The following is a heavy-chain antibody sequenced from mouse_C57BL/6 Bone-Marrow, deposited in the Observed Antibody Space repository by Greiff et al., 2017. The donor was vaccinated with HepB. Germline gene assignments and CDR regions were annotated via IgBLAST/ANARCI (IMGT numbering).Heavy chain of an antibody. V-gene: IGHV5-6*01. CDR1: GFTFSSYG. CDR3: ARHGSSPHWYFDV. Sequence: EVQLVESGGDLVKPGGSLKLSCAASGFTFSSYGMSWVRQTPDKRLEWVATISSGGSYTYYPDSVKGRFTISRDNAKNTLYLQMSGLKSEDTAMYYCARHGSSPHWYFDVWGTGTTVTVSS. J-gene: IGHJ1*03. CDR2: ISSGGSYT. D-gene: IGHD1-1*01.